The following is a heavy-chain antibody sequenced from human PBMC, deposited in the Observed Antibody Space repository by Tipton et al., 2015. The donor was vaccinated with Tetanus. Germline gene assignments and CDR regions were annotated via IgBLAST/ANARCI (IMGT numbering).Heavy chain of an antibody. CDR2: IYSGGVA. CDR1: GFPASGNY. J-gene: IGHJ6*02. Sequence: SLRLSCAASGFPASGNYMSWVRQAPGKGLEWVSHIYSGGVAYYADSVKGRFIISRDNSKNTPFLQMNSLRAGDTAVYYCARSLGLDPFYALDVWGQGTTVTVSS. D-gene: IGHD7-27*01. V-gene: IGHV3-53*01. CDR3: ARSLGLDPFYALDV.